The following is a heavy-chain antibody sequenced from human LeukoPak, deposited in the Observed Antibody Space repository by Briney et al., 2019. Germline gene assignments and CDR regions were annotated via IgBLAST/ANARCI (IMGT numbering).Heavy chain of an antibody. CDR3: ARYYSSSWYNDAFDI. CDR2: ISSSSSYI. J-gene: IGHJ3*02. CDR1: GFTFSSYS. V-gene: IGHV3-21*01. Sequence: GGSLRLSCAASGFTFSSYSMNWVRQAPGKGLEWVSSISSSSSYIYYADSVKGGFTISRDNAKNSLYLQMNSLRAEDTAVYYCARYYSSSWYNDAFDIWVQGTMVTVSS. D-gene: IGHD6-13*01.